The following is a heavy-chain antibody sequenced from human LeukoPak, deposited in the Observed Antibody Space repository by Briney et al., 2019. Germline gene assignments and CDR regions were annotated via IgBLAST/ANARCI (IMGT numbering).Heavy chain of an antibody. CDR2: IYYSGST. J-gene: IGHJ6*03. CDR3: ARTTTQRVKGYYYYYMDV. Sequence: SETLSLTCTVSGGSISSYYWSWIRQPPGKGLGWIGYIYYSGSTNYNPSPKSRVTISVDTSKNQFSLKLSSVTAADTAVYSCARTTTQRVKGYYYYYMDVWGKGTPVTVSS. V-gene: IGHV4-59*01. CDR1: GGSISSYY. D-gene: IGHD1-1*01.